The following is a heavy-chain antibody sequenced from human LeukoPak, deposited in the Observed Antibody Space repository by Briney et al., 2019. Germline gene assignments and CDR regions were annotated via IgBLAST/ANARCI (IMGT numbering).Heavy chain of an antibody. V-gene: IGHV4-31*03. CDR1: GGSISSGGYY. Sequence: PSQTQPLTCTVSGGSISSGGYYWSWIRQHPGKGLEWIGYIYYSGSTYYNPSLKSRVTISVDTSKNQFSLKLSSVTAADTAVYYCARGSGDYIPNFDYWGQGTLVTVSS. J-gene: IGHJ4*02. D-gene: IGHD4-17*01. CDR2: IYYSGST. CDR3: ARGSGDYIPNFDY.